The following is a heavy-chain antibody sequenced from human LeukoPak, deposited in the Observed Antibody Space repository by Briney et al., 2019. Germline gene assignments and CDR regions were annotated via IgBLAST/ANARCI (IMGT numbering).Heavy chain of an antibody. D-gene: IGHD3-22*01. Sequence: GGSLRLSCAVSGFTFSSYEMYWVRQAPGKGLEWVSYISSSGRAIYNADSVKGRFTISRDNAKNSLYLQMNSLRAEDTAVYYCASYYYDSSGYWVHAFDIWGQGTMVTVSS. CDR1: GFTFSSYE. CDR3: ASYYYDSSGYWVHAFDI. V-gene: IGHV3-48*03. J-gene: IGHJ3*02. CDR2: ISSSGRAI.